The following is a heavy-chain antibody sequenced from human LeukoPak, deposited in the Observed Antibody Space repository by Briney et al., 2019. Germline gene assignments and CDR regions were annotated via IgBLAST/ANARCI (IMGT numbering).Heavy chain of an antibody. CDR3: ARDRPAFPRTDPFDI. V-gene: IGHV1-18*01. Sequence: ASVKVSCKASGYTFTSYVISWVRQAPGQGLEWMVWISAYNGNTNYAQKLQGRVTMTTDTSTSTAYMELRSLRSDDTAVYYCARDRPAFPRTDPFDIWGQGTMVTVSS. CDR1: GYTFTSYV. CDR2: ISAYNGNT. J-gene: IGHJ3*02. D-gene: IGHD1-1*01.